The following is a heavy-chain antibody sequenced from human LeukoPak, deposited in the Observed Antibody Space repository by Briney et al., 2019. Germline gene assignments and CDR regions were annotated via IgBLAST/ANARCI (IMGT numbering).Heavy chain of an antibody. Sequence: GASVKVSCKASGYFFIGHFIYWVRQTPGESLEWLGCINPASDGTNPAQKFQGRVTMTRDTSTNTAYVEFSSLSDVDTAIYFCARAISVAGYFDYWGQGALVTVSS. CDR3: ARAISVAGYFDY. CDR2: INPASDGT. D-gene: IGHD6-19*01. J-gene: IGHJ4*02. CDR1: GYFFIGHF. V-gene: IGHV1-2*02.